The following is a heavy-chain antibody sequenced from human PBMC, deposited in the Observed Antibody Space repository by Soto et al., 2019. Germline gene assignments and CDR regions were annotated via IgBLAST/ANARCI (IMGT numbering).Heavy chain of an antibody. CDR3: AGGGVRGVITRTRDYYGMDV. CDR2: IYPGDSDT. J-gene: IGHJ6*02. CDR1: GYSFTSYW. V-gene: IGHV5-51*01. D-gene: IGHD3-10*01. Sequence: GESLKISCKGSGYSFTSYWIGWVRQMPGKGLEWMGIIYPGDSDTRYSPSFQGQVTISADKSISTAYLQWSSLKASDTAMYYCAGGGVRGVITRTRDYYGMDVWGQGTXVTVSS.